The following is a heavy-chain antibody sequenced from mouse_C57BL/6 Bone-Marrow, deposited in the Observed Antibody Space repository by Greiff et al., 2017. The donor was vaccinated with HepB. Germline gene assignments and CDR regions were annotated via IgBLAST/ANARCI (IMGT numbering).Heavy chain of an antibody. V-gene: IGHV1-55*01. CDR2: ISPGSGST. Sequence: QVQLQQPGAELVKPGASVKMSCKASGYTFTSYWITWVKQRTGQGLEWIGDISPGSGSTNYNEKFKSKATLTVDTSSSTAYMQLSSLTSEDSAVYYCASYYGSRDFDYWGQGTTLTVSS. CDR1: GYTFTSYW. D-gene: IGHD1-1*01. CDR3: ASYYGSRDFDY. J-gene: IGHJ2*01.